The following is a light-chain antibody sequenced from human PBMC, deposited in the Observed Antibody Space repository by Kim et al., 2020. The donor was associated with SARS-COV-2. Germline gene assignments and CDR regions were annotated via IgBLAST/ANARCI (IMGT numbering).Light chain of an antibody. CDR1: SSNIGKNS. CDR3: GTWDSSLSAYV. J-gene: IGLJ1*01. CDR2: DNS. V-gene: IGLV1-51*01. Sequence: QSVLTQPPSVSAAPGQKVTISCSGSSSNIGKNSVSWYQQFPGTAPKLLIHDNSQRPSGIPDRISGSKSGTSATLGITGLQTGDEADYYCGTWDSSLSAYVFGTGTKVTVL.